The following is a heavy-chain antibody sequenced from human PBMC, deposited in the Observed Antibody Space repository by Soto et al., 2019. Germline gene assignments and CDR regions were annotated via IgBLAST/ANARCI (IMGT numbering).Heavy chain of an antibody. CDR2: INPNSGGT. V-gene: IGHV1-2*02. Sequence: QVQLVQSGAEVKKPGGSEKVSCKASGYTFTGYYMHWVRQAPGQGPEWMGWINPNSGGTTYAQKFQGRVTVSRDTSISTAYMELSSLRSDDTAVYYCARGGSSSLDYWGQGTLVTVSS. J-gene: IGHJ4*02. CDR1: GYTFTGYY. D-gene: IGHD6-6*01. CDR3: ARGGSSSLDY.